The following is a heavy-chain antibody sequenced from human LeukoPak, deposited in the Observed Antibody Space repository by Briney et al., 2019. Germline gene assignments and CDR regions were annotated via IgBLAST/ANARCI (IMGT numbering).Heavy chain of an antibody. J-gene: IGHJ3*02. CDR2: ISSSSSYI. V-gene: IGHV3-21*01. Sequence: GGSLRLSCAASGFTFSSISMNWVRQAPGKGLEWVSSISSSSSYIYYADSVKGRFTISRDNAKNSLYLQMNSLRAEDTAVYYCARDQDSSWPPDAFDIWGQGTMVTVSS. CDR1: GFTFSSIS. CDR3: ARDQDSSWPPDAFDI. D-gene: IGHD6-13*01.